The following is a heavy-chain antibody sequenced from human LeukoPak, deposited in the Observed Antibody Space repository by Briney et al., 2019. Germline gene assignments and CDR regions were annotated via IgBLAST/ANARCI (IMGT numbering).Heavy chain of an antibody. CDR3: ARGIMVPYYYGMDV. CDR1: GYTFTSYA. D-gene: IGHD3-10*01. J-gene: IGHJ6*02. Sequence: ASVKVSCKASGYTFTSYAMHWVRQAPGQRLEWMGWINAGNGNTKYSQKFQGRVTITRDTSASTAYMELSSLRSEDTVVYYCARGIMVPYYYGMDVWGQGTTVTVSS. V-gene: IGHV1-3*01. CDR2: INAGNGNT.